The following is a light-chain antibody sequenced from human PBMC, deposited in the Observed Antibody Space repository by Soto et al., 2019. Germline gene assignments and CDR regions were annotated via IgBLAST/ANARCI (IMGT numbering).Light chain of an antibody. CDR1: SSDVGDYKY. CDR2: DVS. J-gene: IGLJ1*01. V-gene: IGLV2-11*01. Sequence: QSALTQPHSVSGSPGQSVTISCTGTSSDVGDYKYVSWYRQHPGKAPKLIIYDVSERPSGVPDRFSGSKSGNTASLTISGLQAEDEDDYYCCSYAGSYSYVFGTGTKLTVL. CDR3: CSYAGSYSYV.